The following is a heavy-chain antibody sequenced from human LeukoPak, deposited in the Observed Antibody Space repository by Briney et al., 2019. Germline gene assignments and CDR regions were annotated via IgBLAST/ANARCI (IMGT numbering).Heavy chain of an antibody. CDR3: AARPHGDSPYFDF. CDR1: GFTVSNNY. J-gene: IGHJ4*02. V-gene: IGHV3-66*01. CDR2: IYSGAST. D-gene: IGHD4-17*01. Sequence: GGSLRLSCAVFGFTVSNNYMNWVRQAPGKGLEWVSGIYSGASTYYADSVKGRFTVSRDSSKNTLYLQMNSLKAEDTAVYFCAARPHGDSPYFDFWGQGTLVTVSS.